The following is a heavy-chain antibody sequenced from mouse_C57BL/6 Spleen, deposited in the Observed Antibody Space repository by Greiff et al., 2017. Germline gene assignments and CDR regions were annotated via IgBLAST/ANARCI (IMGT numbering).Heavy chain of an antibody. Sequence: EVQRVESGGGLVKPGGSLKLSCAASGFTFSDYGMHWVRQAPEKGLEWVAYISSGSSTIYYADTVKGRFTISRDNAKNTLFLQMTSLRSEDTAMYYCAREFLYYYGSSSFAYWGQGTLVTVSA. CDR3: AREFLYYYGSSSFAY. D-gene: IGHD1-1*01. CDR2: ISSGSSTI. V-gene: IGHV5-17*01. CDR1: GFTFSDYG. J-gene: IGHJ3*01.